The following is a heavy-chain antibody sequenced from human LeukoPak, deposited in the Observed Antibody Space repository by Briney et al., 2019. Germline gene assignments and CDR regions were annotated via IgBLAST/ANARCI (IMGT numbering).Heavy chain of an antibody. CDR1: GFTFSSYG. V-gene: IGHV3-30*02. CDR3: AKDILWFGELLYGSLDY. J-gene: IGHJ4*02. Sequence: GGSLRLSCAASGFTFSSYGMHWVRQAPGKGLEWVAFIRYDGSNKYYADSVKGRFTISRDNSKNTLYLQMNSLRAEDTAVYYCAKDILWFGELLYGSLDYWGQGTLVTVSS. CDR2: IRYDGSNK. D-gene: IGHD3-10*01.